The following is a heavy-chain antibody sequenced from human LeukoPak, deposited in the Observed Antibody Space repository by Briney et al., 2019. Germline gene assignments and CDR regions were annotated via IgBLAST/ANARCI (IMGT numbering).Heavy chain of an antibody. D-gene: IGHD3-9*01. CDR2: INPNSGGT. Sequence: ASVKVSCKASGYTFTCYYIHWVRQAPGQGLEWMGRINPNSGGTNYAQKFQGRVTMTRDTSISTAYMELSRLRSDDTAVYYCARGALLRYFDWLPKGFQHWGQGTLVTVSS. CDR3: ARGALLRYFDWLPKGFQH. V-gene: IGHV1-2*06. CDR1: GYTFTCYY. J-gene: IGHJ1*01.